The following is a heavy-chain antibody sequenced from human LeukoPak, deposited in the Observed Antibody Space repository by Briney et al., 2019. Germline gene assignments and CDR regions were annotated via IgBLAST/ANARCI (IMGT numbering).Heavy chain of an antibody. CDR2: IGGGAGKT. CDR3: ATSRSLDY. J-gene: IGHJ4*02. CDR1: GFTFSTYA. V-gene: IGHV3-23*01. Sequence: PGGSLRLSCAASGFTFSTYAMAWVRQAPGRGLEWVSIIGGGAGKTYYADSVKGRFTISRDNSKNTLYLQMNSLRAEDTAVYYCATSRSLDYWGQGTLVTVSS.